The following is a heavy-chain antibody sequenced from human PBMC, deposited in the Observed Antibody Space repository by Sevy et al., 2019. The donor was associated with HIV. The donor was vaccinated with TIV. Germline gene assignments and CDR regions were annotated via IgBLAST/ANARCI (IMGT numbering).Heavy chain of an antibody. D-gene: IGHD2-21*02. V-gene: IGHV3-23*01. CDR3: AKGTYCGGDCYSYYFDY. CDR2: ISGSGST. CDR1: GFTFSSYA. J-gene: IGHJ4*02. Sequence: GGSLRLSCAASGFTFSSYAMSWVRQAPGKGLEWVSAISGSGSTYYADSVKGRFTISRDNSKNTLYLQMNSLRAEDTAVYYCAKGTYCGGDCYSYYFDYWGQGTLVTVSS.